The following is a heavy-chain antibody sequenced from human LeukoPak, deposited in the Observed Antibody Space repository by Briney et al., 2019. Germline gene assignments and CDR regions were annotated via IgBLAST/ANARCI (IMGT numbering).Heavy chain of an antibody. J-gene: IGHJ4*02. CDR1: GYIFSKYL. Sequence: ASVKVSCKASGYIFSKYLIYWLRQAPGQRPEWMGWINVRNGYTKYSQNFQGRVTFTWDTSASTAYMELTSLRSDDTALYYCARDSSYGPFDYWGQGTLLTVSS. CDR2: INVRNGYT. D-gene: IGHD5-18*01. CDR3: ARDSSYGPFDY. V-gene: IGHV1-3*01.